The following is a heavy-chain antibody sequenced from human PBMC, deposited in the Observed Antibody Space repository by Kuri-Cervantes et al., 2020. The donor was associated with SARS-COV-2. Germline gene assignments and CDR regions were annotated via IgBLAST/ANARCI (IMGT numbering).Heavy chain of an antibody. V-gene: IGHV3-23*01. J-gene: IGHJ6*02. Sequence: GESLKISCAASGFTFSSYAMSWVRQAPGKGLEWVSAISGSGGSSYYADSVRGRFTISRDNSKNTLYLQKNSLRAEDTAVYYCAKGVVGGGYSVPLQGSGEPYVMDVWGQGTTVTVSS. CDR2: ISGSGGSS. CDR1: GFTFSSYA. D-gene: IGHD3-10*01. CDR3: AKGVVGGGYSVPLQGSGEPYVMDV.